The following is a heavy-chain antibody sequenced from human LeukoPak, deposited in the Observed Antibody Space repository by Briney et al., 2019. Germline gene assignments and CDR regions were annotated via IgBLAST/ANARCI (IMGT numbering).Heavy chain of an antibody. Sequence: GGSLRLSCAVSGFSVRNYVIHWVRQAPGKGLEWVALIRFDENDIYHADFVRGRFTISRDNSKNTVYLQMNSLQVEDTAVYYCAKESSAFDIWGQGTRVTVSS. CDR1: GFSVRNYV. D-gene: IGHD6-6*01. J-gene: IGHJ3*02. CDR2: IRFDENDI. CDR3: AKESSAFDI. V-gene: IGHV3-30*02.